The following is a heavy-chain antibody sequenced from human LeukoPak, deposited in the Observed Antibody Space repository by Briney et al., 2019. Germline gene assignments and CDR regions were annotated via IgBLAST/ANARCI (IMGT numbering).Heavy chain of an antibody. CDR2: IYYSGST. CDR3: ARFSIAAAGPTDYFDY. CDR1: GGSISSSSYY. D-gene: IGHD6-13*01. J-gene: IGHJ4*02. Sequence: SETLSLTCTVSGGSISSSSYYWGWIRQPPGKGLEWIGSIYYSGSTYYNPSLKSRVTISVDTSMNQFSLKLSSVTAADTAVYYCARFSIAAAGPTDYFDYWGQGTLVTVSS. V-gene: IGHV4-39*01.